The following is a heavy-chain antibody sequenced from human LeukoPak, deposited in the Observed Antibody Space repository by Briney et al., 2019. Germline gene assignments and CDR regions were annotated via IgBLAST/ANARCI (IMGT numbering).Heavy chain of an antibody. CDR2: INHSGNT. J-gene: IGHJ6*02. CDR3: ARVNIVSSNYYYYGMDV. Sequence: SETLSLTCAVYGGSFSGYYWTWIRQPPGKGLEWIGEINHSGNTNYNPSLKSRVAISVDTSKNQFSLKLSSVTAADTAVYYCARVNIVSSNYYYYGMDVWGQGTTVTVSS. D-gene: IGHD2/OR15-2a*01. V-gene: IGHV4-34*01. CDR1: GGSFSGYY.